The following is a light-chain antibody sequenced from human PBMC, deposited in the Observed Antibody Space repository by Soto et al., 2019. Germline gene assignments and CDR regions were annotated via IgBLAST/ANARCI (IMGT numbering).Light chain of an antibody. CDR3: QQYSTYPIT. CDR1: QSVTTW. CDR2: KAS. V-gene: IGKV1-5*03. J-gene: IGKJ5*01. Sequence: DIQMTQSPFSLSASVGDRVTITCRASQSVTTWLAWYQQKPGKAPKLLIYKASNLESGLPSRFTGSGSGTEFNLTISSLQSDDFATYYCQQYSTYPITFGQGTRLEIK.